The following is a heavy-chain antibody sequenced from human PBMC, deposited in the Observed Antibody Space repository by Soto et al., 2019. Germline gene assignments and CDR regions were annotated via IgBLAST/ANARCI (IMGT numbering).Heavy chain of an antibody. CDR1: GYTFTSYY. J-gene: IGHJ5*02. CDR2: INPSGGST. V-gene: IGHV1-46*01. CDR3: ARGATRYCSGGSCPPFDP. D-gene: IGHD2-15*01. Sequence: ASVKVSCKASGYTFTSYYMHWVRQAPGQGLEWMGIINPSGGSTSYAQKFQGRVTMTRDTSTSTVYMELSSLRSEDTAVYYCARGATRYCSGGSCPPFDPWGRGTLGTV.